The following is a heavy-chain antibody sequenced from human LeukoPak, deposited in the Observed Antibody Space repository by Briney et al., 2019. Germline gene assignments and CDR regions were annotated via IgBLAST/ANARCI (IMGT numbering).Heavy chain of an antibody. CDR3: ARVGYCGGDCLDY. V-gene: IGHV4-30-2*01. D-gene: IGHD2-21*02. Sequence: PSETLSLTCAVSGGPISSGGYSWSWIRQPPGKGLEWIGYIYHSGSTYYNPSLKSRVTISVDRSKNQFSLKLSSVTAADTAVYYCARVGYCGGDCLDYWGQGTLVTVSS. J-gene: IGHJ4*02. CDR2: IYHSGST. CDR1: GGPISSGGYS.